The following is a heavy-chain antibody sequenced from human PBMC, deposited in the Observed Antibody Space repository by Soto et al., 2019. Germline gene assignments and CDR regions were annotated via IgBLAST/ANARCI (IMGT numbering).Heavy chain of an antibody. Sequence: SETLSVTCTVYGGSFSGDYWSCIRQPPGKGLEWMGELNHSGSPNYTPPLKSPATLSVDPPKNQLSLQLSSVTAADTAVSHCPRHSGYCSGGSCGRYYFDYWGQRTLLTVSS. CDR1: GGSFSGDY. CDR3: PRHSGYCSGGSCGRYYFDY. V-gene: IGHV4-34*01. J-gene: IGHJ4*02. CDR2: LNHSGSP. D-gene: IGHD2-15*01.